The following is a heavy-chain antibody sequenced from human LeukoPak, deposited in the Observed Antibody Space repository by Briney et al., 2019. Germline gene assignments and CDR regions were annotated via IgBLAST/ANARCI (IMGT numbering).Heavy chain of an antibody. CDR3: ARGGLYDSSGYYYGGFDY. D-gene: IGHD3-22*01. J-gene: IGHJ4*02. V-gene: IGHV1-46*01. CDR1: GYTFTIYY. Sequence: ASVKVSCKASGYTFTIYYMHWVRQAPGQGLEWMGVINPSGGSTRCAQKFQGRVTLTRDTSTSTLYMELSSLRSEDTAVYYCARGGLYDSSGYYYGGFDYWGQGTLVTVSS. CDR2: INPSGGST.